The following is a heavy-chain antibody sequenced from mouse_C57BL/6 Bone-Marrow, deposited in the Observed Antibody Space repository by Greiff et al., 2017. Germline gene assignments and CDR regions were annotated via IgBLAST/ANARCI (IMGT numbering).Heavy chain of an antibody. D-gene: IGHD1-1*01. CDR1: GYTFTSYW. J-gene: IGHJ2*01. V-gene: IGHV1-7*01. Sequence: VKLQESGAELAKPGASVKLSCKASGYTFTSYWMHWVKQRPGPGLEWIGYINPSSGYTKYNQKFKDKATLAADKSTSTAYMKLSSLTYEDSAVYYCAKQYYRSPHFDYWGQGTTLTHFDYWGQGTTLSDSS. CDR2: INPSSGYT. CDR3: AKQYYRSPHFDYWGQGTTLTHFDY.